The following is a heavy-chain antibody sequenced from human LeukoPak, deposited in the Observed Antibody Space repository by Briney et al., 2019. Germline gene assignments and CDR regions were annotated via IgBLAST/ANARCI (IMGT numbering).Heavy chain of an antibody. J-gene: IGHJ4*02. Sequence: GGSLRLSCAASGFTFSTYWMHWVRQAPGKGLEWASAISGSGGSTYYADSVKGRFTISRDNSKNTLYLQMNSLRAEDTAVYYCAKTRELYYYDSSGYYYFDYWGQGTLVTVSS. V-gene: IGHV3-23*01. CDR2: ISGSGGST. CDR3: AKTRELYYYDSSGYYYFDY. CDR1: GFTFSTYW. D-gene: IGHD3-22*01.